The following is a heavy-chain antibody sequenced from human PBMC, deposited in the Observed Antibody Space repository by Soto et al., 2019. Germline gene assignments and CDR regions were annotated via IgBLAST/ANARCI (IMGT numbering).Heavy chain of an antibody. CDR3: ARLNIVVVPAAMYYYYYGMDV. CDR2: IYYSGST. CDR1: GGSISSYY. V-gene: IGHV4-59*08. D-gene: IGHD2-2*01. Sequence: SETLSLTCTVSGGSISSYYWSWIRQPPGKGLEWIGYIYYSGSTNYNPSLKSRVTISVDTSKNQFSLKLSSVTAADTAVYYCARLNIVVVPAAMYYYYYGMDVWGQGTTVT. J-gene: IGHJ6*02.